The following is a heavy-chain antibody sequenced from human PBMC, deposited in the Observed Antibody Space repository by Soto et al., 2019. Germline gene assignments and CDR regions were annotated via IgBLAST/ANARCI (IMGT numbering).Heavy chain of an antibody. CDR3: AKDRHATTVTLPDY. CDR1: GFTFSSYA. Sequence: EVQLLESGGGLVQPGGSLRLSCAASGFTFSSYAMSWVRQAPGKGLDWVSTISGSGGSTYYADSVKGRFTISRDNSKNTLYLQMNSLRAEATAVYYCAKDRHATTVTLPDYWGQGTLVTVSS. J-gene: IGHJ4*02. CDR2: ISGSGGST. V-gene: IGHV3-23*01. D-gene: IGHD4-17*01.